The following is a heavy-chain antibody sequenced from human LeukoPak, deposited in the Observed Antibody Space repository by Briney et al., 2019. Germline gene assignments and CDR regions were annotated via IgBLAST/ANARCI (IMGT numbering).Heavy chain of an antibody. CDR3: ARERIAADGRGSFDY. Sequence: SETLSLTCTVSGGSISSYYWSWIRQPPGKGREWIGYIYYSGSTNYNPSLKSRVTISVDTSKNQFSLKLSSVTAADTAVYYCARERIAADGRGSFDYWGQGTLVTVSS. CDR2: IYYSGST. J-gene: IGHJ4*02. D-gene: IGHD6-13*01. V-gene: IGHV4-59*01. CDR1: GGSISSYY.